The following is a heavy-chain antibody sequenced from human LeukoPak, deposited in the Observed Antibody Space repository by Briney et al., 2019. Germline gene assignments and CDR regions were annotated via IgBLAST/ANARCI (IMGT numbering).Heavy chain of an antibody. CDR3: AKGDNDILTGYYNSFDY. V-gene: IGHV3-30-3*01. J-gene: IGHJ4*02. CDR1: GFTFSSYA. CDR2: ISYDGSNK. Sequence: GRSLRLSCAASGFTFSSYAMHWVRQAPGKGLEWVAVISYDGSNKYYSDSVRGRFTISRDNSKNTLYLQMNSLRAGDTALYYCAKGDNDILTGYYNSFDYWGQGTLVTVSS. D-gene: IGHD3-9*01.